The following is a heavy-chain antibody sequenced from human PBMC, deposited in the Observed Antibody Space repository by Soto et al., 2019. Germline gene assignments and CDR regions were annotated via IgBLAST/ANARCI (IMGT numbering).Heavy chain of an antibody. J-gene: IGHJ4*02. Sequence: ASVKVSCKASGGTFSSYAISWVRQAPGQGLEWMGGIIPIFGTANYAQKFQGRVTITADESTSTAYMELSSLRSEDTAVYYCARDLPTDPHFDYWGQGTLVTVSS. CDR1: GGTFSSYA. CDR3: ARDLPTDPHFDY. V-gene: IGHV1-69*13. CDR2: IIPIFGTA.